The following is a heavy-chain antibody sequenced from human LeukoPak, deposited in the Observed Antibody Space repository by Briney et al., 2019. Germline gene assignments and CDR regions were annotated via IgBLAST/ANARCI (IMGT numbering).Heavy chain of an antibody. Sequence: SETLSLTCTVSGGSISSHYWSWIRQPPGKGLEWIGYIYYSGSTNYNPSLKSRVTISVDTPKNQFSLKLSSVTAADTAVYYCARDLPPGDVWGKGTTVTVSS. CDR1: GGSISSHY. V-gene: IGHV4-59*11. CDR3: ARDLPPGDV. J-gene: IGHJ6*04. CDR2: IYYSGST.